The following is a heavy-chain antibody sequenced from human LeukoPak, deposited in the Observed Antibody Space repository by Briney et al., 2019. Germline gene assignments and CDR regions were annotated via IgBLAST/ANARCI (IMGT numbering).Heavy chain of an antibody. CDR1: GFTFSSYA. D-gene: IGHD2-8*01. Sequence: GGSLRLSCAASGFTFSSYAMHWVRQAPGKGLEWVAVISYDGSNKYYADSVKGRFTISRDNSKNTLYLQMNSLRAEDTAVYYCAKWSPMASDYWGQGTLVTVSS. CDR3: AKWSPMASDY. J-gene: IGHJ4*02. V-gene: IGHV3-30*04. CDR2: ISYDGSNK.